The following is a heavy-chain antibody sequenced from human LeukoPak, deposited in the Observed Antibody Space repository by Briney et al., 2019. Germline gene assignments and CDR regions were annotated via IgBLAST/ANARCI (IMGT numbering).Heavy chain of an antibody. V-gene: IGHV3-48*03. J-gene: IGHJ6*02. CDR1: GFTFSSYK. D-gene: IGHD5-18*01. CDR3: ARAPWIQLWLNGRVDYYYGMDV. CDR2: ISSSGSTI. Sequence: GGSLRLSCAASGFTFSSYKMNWVRQAPGKGLEWVSYISSSGSTIYYADSVKGRFTISRDNAKNSLYLQMNSLRAEDTAVYYCARAPWIQLWLNGRVDYYYGMDVWGQGTTVTVSS.